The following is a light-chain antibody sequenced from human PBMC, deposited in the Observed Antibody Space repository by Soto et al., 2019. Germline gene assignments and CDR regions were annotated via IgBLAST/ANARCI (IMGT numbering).Light chain of an antibody. CDR3: QSYDSSLSLYV. V-gene: IGLV1-40*01. J-gene: IGLJ1*01. CDR1: SSNIGAGYD. Sequence: QSVLTQPPSVSGAPGQRVTISCTGSSSNIGAGYDVHWYQQLPGTAPKLLIYGSSNRPSGVPDRFSGSKSGTSASLAITGLQAEDEADYYCQSYDSSLSLYVFGTGTQLTVL. CDR2: GSS.